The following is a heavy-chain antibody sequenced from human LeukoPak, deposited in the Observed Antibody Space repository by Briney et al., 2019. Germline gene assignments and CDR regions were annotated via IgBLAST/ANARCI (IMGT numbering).Heavy chain of an antibody. CDR1: GFTFTNAW. V-gene: IGHV3-7*01. CDR2: IRGDGNYK. CDR3: ADLGYTD. Sequence: PGGSLRLSCSASGFTFTNAWMSWVRQAPGKGLEWVATIRGDGNYKHYVDSVRGRFTISRDNAKSSVYLEMNTLRVEDTAVYYCADLGYTDWGRGTLVTVSS. J-gene: IGHJ4*02. D-gene: IGHD5-24*01.